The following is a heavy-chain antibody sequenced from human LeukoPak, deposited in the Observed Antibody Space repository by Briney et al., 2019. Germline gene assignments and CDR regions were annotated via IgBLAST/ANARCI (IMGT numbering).Heavy chain of an antibody. J-gene: IGHJ4*02. V-gene: IGHV4-4*07. CDR3: AREKQSSGWYVPNYFDY. Sequence: PSETLSLTCTVSGGSISSYYWSWIRQPAGKGLEWIGRIYTSGGTNYNPSLKSRVTMSVDTSKNQFSLKLSSVTAADTAVHYCAREKQSSGWYVPNYFDYWGQGTLVTVSS. CDR2: IYTSGGT. CDR1: GGSISSYY. D-gene: IGHD6-19*01.